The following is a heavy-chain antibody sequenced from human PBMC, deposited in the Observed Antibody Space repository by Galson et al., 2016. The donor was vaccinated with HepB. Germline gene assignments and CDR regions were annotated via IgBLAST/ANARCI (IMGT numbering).Heavy chain of an antibody. Sequence: SVKVSCKASGGTFGNSAIHWIRQAPGQGLQWMGGITPLFGTTDYGQTFEGRVSITADDSNDVVYMAMSSLSSEDTATYFCARDESAAHWFFDLWGRGTLITVSS. V-gene: IGHV1-69*13. CDR1: GGTFGNSA. J-gene: IGHJ2*01. CDR2: ITPLFGTT. CDR3: ARDESAAHWFFDL.